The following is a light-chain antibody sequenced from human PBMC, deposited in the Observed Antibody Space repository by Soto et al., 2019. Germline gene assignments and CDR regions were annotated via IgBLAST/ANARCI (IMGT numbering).Light chain of an antibody. CDR3: QQYGSSVYT. CDR1: QTINSGY. V-gene: IGKV3-20*01. Sequence: EIVLTQSPGTLSLSPGKRATVSCRVSQTINSGYLAWYQQRPGQAPRLLIYGASNRAAGIPDRFSGSGSGTDFTLTISRLEPEDFAMYYCQQYGSSVYTFGQGTNLEI. CDR2: GAS. J-gene: IGKJ2*01.